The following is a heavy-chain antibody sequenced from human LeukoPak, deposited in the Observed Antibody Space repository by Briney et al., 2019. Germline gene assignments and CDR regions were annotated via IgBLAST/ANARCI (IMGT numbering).Heavy chain of an antibody. CDR1: GGTFSSYA. D-gene: IGHD2-2*01. V-gene: IGHV1-69*04. J-gene: IGHJ5*02. CDR3: ARGLVVVVPAATHTYNWFDP. CDR2: IIPILGIA. Sequence: SVKVSCKASGGTFSSYAISWVRQAPGQGLEWMGRIIPILGIANYAQKFQGRVTITADKSTSTAYMELSSLRSEDTAVYYCARGLVVVVPAATHTYNWFDPWGQGTLVTVSS.